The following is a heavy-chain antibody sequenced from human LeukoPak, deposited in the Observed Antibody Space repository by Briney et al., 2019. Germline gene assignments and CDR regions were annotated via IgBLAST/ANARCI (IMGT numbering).Heavy chain of an antibody. CDR1: GYTFTSYG. J-gene: IGHJ4*02. CDR2: ISAYNGNT. D-gene: IGHD2-2*01. Sequence: ASVKVSCKASGYTFTSYGISWARQAPGQGLEWMGWISAYNGNTNYAQRLQGRVTMTTDTSTSTAYMELRSLRSDDTAVYYCARVGLGYCSSTSCYSAPIFDYWGQGTLVTVSS. CDR3: ARVGLGYCSSTSCYSAPIFDY. V-gene: IGHV1-18*01.